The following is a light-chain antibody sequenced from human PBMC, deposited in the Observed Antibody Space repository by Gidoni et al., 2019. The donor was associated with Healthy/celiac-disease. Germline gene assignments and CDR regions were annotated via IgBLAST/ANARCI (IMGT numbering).Light chain of an antibody. J-gene: IGKJ2*01. Sequence: EIVLTQSPGTLSLPPGERATLSCRASQSVSSSYLAWYQQKPGQAPRLLIYGAYSRATGIPDRFSGSGSGTDFTLTISRLEPEDFAVYYCQQYGSSPPYTFGQGTKLEIK. CDR3: QQYGSSPPYT. CDR2: GAY. V-gene: IGKV3-20*01. CDR1: QSVSSSY.